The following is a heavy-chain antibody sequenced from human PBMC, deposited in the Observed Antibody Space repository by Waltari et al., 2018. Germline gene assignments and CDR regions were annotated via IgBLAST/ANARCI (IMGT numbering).Heavy chain of an antibody. J-gene: IGHJ3*02. CDR1: GESFRGYY. CDR2: INHRGST. CDR3: ARIGVVTGYAFDI. D-gene: IGHD2-21*02. V-gene: IGHV4-34*01. Sequence: QVQLQQWGAGLLKPSETLSLTCAVYGESFRGYYWSWIRQPPGKGLEWIGEINHRGSTNYNPSLKSRVTISVETSKNQFSRNLNSVTAADTAVYYCARIGVVTGYAFDIWGQGTMVTVSS.